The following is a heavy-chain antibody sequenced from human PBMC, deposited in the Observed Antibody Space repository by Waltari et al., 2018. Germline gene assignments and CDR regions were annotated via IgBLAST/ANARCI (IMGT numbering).Heavy chain of an antibody. J-gene: IGHJ4*02. V-gene: IGHV3-7*01. CDR3: AKGITGTTACFDY. CDR2: IKQDGSEK. CDR1: GFPFSSYW. D-gene: IGHD1-7*01. Sequence: EVQLVESGGGLVQPGGSLRLACDASGFPFSSYWMSWVRQAPGKGLEWVANIKQDGSEKYYVDSVKGRFTISRDNAKNSLYLQMNSLRAEDTAVYYCAKGITGTTACFDYWGQGTLVTVSS.